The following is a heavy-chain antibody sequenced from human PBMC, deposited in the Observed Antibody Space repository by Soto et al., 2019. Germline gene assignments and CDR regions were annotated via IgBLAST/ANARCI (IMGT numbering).Heavy chain of an antibody. CDR2: IKQGGSER. CDR1: GFSFGTYW. J-gene: IGHJ4*02. CDR3: ARDVGPITIFGEALSGYFDF. V-gene: IGHV3-7*03. D-gene: IGHD3-3*01. Sequence: EVQLVESGGGLVQPGGSLRLSCAVSGFSFGTYWMSWVRQAPGKGLEWLASIKQGGSERYYLDSVKGRFTISRDNAKDSLSLQMNSLRGEDTAFYYCARDVGPITIFGEALSGYFDFWGQGTLVTVSS.